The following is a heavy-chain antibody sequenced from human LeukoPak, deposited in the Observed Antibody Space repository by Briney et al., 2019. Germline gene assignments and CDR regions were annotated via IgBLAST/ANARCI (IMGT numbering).Heavy chain of an antibody. CDR1: GGSISSYY. J-gene: IGHJ5*02. CDR3: ARLKAHLSTSWYGTWFDP. Sequence: SETLSLTCTVSGGSISSYYWSWIRQPPGKGLEWIGYIYYSGSTNYNPSLKSRVTISVDTSKNQFSLKLSSVTAADTAVYYCARLKAHLSTSWYGTWFDPWGQGTLVTVSS. CDR2: IYYSGST. D-gene: IGHD2-2*01. V-gene: IGHV4-59*01.